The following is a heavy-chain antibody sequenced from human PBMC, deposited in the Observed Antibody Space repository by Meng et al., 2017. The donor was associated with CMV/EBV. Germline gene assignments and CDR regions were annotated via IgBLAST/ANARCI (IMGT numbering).Heavy chain of an antibody. V-gene: IGHV5-51*01. CDR2: IYPGDCDT. CDR3: ARYYCSSCHFDS. CDR1: GYSFTSYW. J-gene: IGHJ4*02. D-gene: IGHD2-2*01. Sequence: MTICNGSGYSFTSYWICWVRQMSGKGLEWMGIIYPGDCDTRYSPSFQGQVTISADNSISTAYLQWSSLKTSDTAMYYCARYYCSSCHFDSWCQGTLVTVSS.